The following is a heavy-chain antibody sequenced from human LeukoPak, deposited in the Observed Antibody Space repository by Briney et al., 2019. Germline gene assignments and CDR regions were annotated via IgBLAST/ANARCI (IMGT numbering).Heavy chain of an antibody. Sequence: ASVKVSCKASGYTFTSYAMHWVRQAPGQRLEWMGWINAGNGNTKYSQKFQGRVTITGDTSASTAYMELSSLRSEDTAVYYCARDQEDSGYVYGMDVWGQGTTVTVSS. CDR3: ARDQEDSGYVYGMDV. D-gene: IGHD5-12*01. CDR2: INAGNGNT. V-gene: IGHV1-3*01. J-gene: IGHJ6*02. CDR1: GYTFTSYA.